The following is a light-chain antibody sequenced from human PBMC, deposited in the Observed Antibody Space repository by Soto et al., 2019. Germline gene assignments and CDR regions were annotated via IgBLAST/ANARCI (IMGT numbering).Light chain of an antibody. Sequence: QSVLTQPPSVSGAPGQRVTISCTGSSSNIGAGFDVHWYHQIAGTAPKLLIYGNSNRPSGVPDRFSGSKSGTSASLAINGLQAEDEADYYCGSKAGSNKHVVFGGGTKVTVL. CDR1: SSNIGAGFD. CDR3: GSKAGSNKHVV. J-gene: IGLJ2*01. CDR2: GNS. V-gene: IGLV1-40*01.